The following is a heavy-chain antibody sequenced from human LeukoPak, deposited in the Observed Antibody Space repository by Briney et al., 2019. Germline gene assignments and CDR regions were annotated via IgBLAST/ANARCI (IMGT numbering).Heavy chain of an antibody. CDR2: IYTSGST. V-gene: IGHV4-4*07. CDR3: ARTFCSGGSCYHFDY. J-gene: IGHJ4*02. D-gene: IGHD2-15*01. CDR1: GGSISSYY. Sequence: KPSETLSPTCTVSGGSISSYYWNWIRQPTGKGLEWIGRIYTSGSTNYNPSLKSRVTMSVDTSNNQFSLKLSSVTAADTAVYYCARTFCSGGSCYHFDYWGQGTLVTVSS.